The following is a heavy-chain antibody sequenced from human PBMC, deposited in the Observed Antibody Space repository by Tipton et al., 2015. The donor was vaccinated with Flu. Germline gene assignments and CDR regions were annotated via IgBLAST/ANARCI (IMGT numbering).Heavy chain of an antibody. CDR2: IFYSGST. Sequence: TLSLTCTASGGSISSSRHYWGWIRQPPGRGLEWIGTIFYSGSTFYNPSLKSRVTISVDAAKNQFSLKLSSVTAADTAVYYCARHFFSSTGYYYFDSWGQGALVTVSS. D-gene: IGHD2-8*02. CDR1: GGSISSSRHY. J-gene: IGHJ4*02. CDR3: ARHFFSSTGYYYFDS. V-gene: IGHV4-39*01.